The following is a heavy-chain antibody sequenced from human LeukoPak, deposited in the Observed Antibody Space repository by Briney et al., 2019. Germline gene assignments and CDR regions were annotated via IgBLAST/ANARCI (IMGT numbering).Heavy chain of an antibody. J-gene: IGHJ4*02. CDR3: AGVGVVSSQTFDY. CDR1: GDSFSSNSGA. Sequence: SQTLSLTCALSGDSFSSNSGAWNWIRQSPSRGLEWLERTYYRSKWYNDYAVSVKGRLTINPDTSKNQFSLQLNSVTPEDTAVYYCAGVGVVSSQTFDYWGQGALVTVSS. CDR2: TYYRSKWYN. D-gene: IGHD2-15*01. V-gene: IGHV6-1*01.